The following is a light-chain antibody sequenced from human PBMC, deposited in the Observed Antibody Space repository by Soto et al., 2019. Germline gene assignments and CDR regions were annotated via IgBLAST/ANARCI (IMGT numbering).Light chain of an antibody. Sequence: ALTQPASVSGSPGQSITISCTGTSSDVGAYNYVSWYQQYPGKAPKLMIYGVTNRPSGVSNRFSGSKTGNTASLTISGLQAEDEADYYCSSYTSSSTLLFGTGTKVTVL. CDR3: SSYTSSSTLL. CDR1: SSDVGAYNY. CDR2: GVT. V-gene: IGLV2-14*01. J-gene: IGLJ1*01.